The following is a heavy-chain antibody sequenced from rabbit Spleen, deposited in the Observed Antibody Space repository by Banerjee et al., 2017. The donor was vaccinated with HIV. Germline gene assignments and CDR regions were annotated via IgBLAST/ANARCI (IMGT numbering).Heavy chain of an antibody. D-gene: IGHD1-1*01. J-gene: IGHJ4*01. CDR2: TNVLTGKA. CDR3: ARDLGAWNSGSYAFNL. CDR1: EFPFSDKAV. V-gene: IGHV1S45*01. Sequence: QEQLVESGGGLVKPGASLTLTCKASEFPFSDKAVMCWVRQAPGKGLEWIACTNVLTGKAVYASWVNGRFTISKTSSTTVTLQMTSLTAADTATYFCARDLGAWNSGSYAFNLWGPGTLVTVS.